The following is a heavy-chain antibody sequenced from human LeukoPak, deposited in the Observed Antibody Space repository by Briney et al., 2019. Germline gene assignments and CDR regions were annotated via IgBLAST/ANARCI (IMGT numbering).Heavy chain of an antibody. D-gene: IGHD3-10*01. Sequence: PSETLSLTCTVSGGSISSYYWSWIRQPAGKGLQWIGRIYTSGSTNYNPSLKSRVTISVDKSKNQFSLKLSFVTAADTAVYYCASSRITMVRGGGGRIDYWGQGTLVTVSS. CDR1: GGSISSYY. J-gene: IGHJ4*02. CDR3: ASSRITMVRGGGGRIDY. CDR2: IYTSGST. V-gene: IGHV4-4*07.